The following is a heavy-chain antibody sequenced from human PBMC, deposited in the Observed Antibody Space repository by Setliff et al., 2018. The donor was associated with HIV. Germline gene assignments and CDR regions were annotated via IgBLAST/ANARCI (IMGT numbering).Heavy chain of an antibody. CDR3: ARGPPFAY. Sequence: PSETLSLTCNVSGGSFIGSSFQPTWIRQAPGKGLEWIGDIAYSGTTMYSNYNPSLESRLSLSEDTSRHQFSLKLTSVTADDTGIYYCARGPPFAYWGQGLLVTVSS. CDR1: GGSFIGSSFQ. CDR2: IAYSGTTMYS. J-gene: IGHJ4*02. V-gene: IGHV4-39*07.